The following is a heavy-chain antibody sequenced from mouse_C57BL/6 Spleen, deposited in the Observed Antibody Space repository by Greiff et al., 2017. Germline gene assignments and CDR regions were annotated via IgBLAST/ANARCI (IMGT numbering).Heavy chain of an antibody. CDR3: ARTGTDAMDY. CDR2: ISYDGSN. V-gene: IGHV3-6*01. Sequence: EVKLEESGPGLVKPSQSLSLTCSVTGYSITSGYYWNWIRQFPGNKLEWMGYISYDGSNNYNPSLKNRISITRDTSKNQFFLKLNSVTTEDTATYYCARTGTDAMDYWGQGTSVTVSS. J-gene: IGHJ4*01. CDR1: GYSITSGYY. D-gene: IGHD4-1*01.